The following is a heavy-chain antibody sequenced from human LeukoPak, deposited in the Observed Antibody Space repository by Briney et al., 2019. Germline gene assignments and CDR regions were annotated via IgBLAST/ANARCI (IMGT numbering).Heavy chain of an antibody. CDR2: IYYSGST. D-gene: IGHD6-13*01. J-gene: IGHJ4*02. CDR3: ARDPGSSLDY. V-gene: IGHV4-61*01. Sequence: PSETLSLTCTVSGGSVSSGSYYWSWIRQPPGEGLEWIGYIYYSGSTNYNPSLKSRVTISVDTSKNQFSLKLSSVTAADTAVYYCARDPGSSLDYWGQGTLVTVSS. CDR1: GGSVSSGSYY.